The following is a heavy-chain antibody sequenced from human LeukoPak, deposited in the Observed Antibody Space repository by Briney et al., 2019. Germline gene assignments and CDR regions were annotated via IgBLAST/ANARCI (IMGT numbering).Heavy chain of an antibody. V-gene: IGHV3-7*01. CDR1: GFTFSSYW. J-gene: IGHJ6*03. CDR2: IKQDGSEK. Sequence: GGSLRLSCAASGFTFSSYWMSWVRQAPGKGLEWVANIKQDGSEKYYMDSVKGRFTISRDNAKNSLYLQMNSLRAEDTAVYYCARDTPVYYYGSGSYYNTHYYYYYMDVWGKGTTVTVSS. CDR3: ARDTPVYYYGSGSYYNTHYYYYYMDV. D-gene: IGHD3-10*01.